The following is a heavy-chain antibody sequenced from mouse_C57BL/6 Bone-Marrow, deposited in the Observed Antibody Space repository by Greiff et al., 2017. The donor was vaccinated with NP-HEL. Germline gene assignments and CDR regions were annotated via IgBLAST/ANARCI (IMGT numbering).Heavy chain of an antibody. V-gene: IGHV3-6*01. D-gene: IGHD4-1*02. CDR3: ARDNWGWFAY. CDR2: ISYDGSN. CDR1: GYSITSGYY. Sequence: DVKLQESGPGLVKPSQSLSLTCSVTGYSITSGYYWNWIRQFPGNKLEWMGYISYDGSNNYNPSLKNRISITRDTSKNQFFLKLNSVTTEDTATYYCARDNWGWFAYWGQGTLVTVSA. J-gene: IGHJ3*01.